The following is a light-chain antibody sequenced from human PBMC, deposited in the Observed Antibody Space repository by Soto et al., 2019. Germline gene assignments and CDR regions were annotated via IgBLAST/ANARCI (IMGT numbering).Light chain of an antibody. J-gene: IGKJ1*01. V-gene: IGKV1-5*01. CDR2: DAS. CDR3: QQYNSYSPRT. Sequence: DIQMTQSPSTLSASVGDRVTITCRASQSINSWLAWYQQKPGKAPKLLIYDASSLESGVPSRFSGSGSGTEFTLTISSLQPDDFATYYYQQYNSYSPRTFGQGTKVEIK. CDR1: QSINSW.